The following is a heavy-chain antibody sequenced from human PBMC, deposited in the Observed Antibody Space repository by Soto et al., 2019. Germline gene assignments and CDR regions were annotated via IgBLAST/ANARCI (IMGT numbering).Heavy chain of an antibody. CDR2: ISAYNGNT. CDR3: ARAYDILTIRHYYYYGMDV. CDR1: GYTFTSYG. D-gene: IGHD3-9*01. J-gene: IGHJ6*02. V-gene: IGHV1-18*04. Sequence: ASVKVSCKASGYTFTSYGISWVRQAPGQGLEWMGWISAYNGNTNYAQKLQGRVTMTTDTSTSTAYMELRSLRSDDTAVYYCARAYDILTIRHYYYYGMDVWGQGTTVTV.